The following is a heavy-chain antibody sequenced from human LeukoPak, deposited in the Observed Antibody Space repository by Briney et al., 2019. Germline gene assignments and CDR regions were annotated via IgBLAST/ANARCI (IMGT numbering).Heavy chain of an antibody. Sequence: PSETLSLTCTVSGGSISSYYWSWIRQPPGKGLEWIGYIYYSGSTNYNPSLKSRVTISVDTSKNQFSLKLSSVTAADTAVYYCARGVFYSSGWYGRFDYWGQGTLVTVSS. D-gene: IGHD6-19*01. CDR1: GGSISSYY. CDR3: ARGVFYSSGWYGRFDY. CDR2: IYYSGST. J-gene: IGHJ4*02. V-gene: IGHV4-59*01.